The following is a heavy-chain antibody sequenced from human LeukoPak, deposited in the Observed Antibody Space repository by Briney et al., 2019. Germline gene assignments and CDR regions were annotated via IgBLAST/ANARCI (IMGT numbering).Heavy chain of an antibody. CDR2: INPNSGGT. V-gene: IGHV1-2*04. J-gene: IGHJ4*02. D-gene: IGHD3-22*01. CDR3: AREDDSSGDYFDY. CDR1: GYTSTGYY. Sequence: ASVKVSCKASGYTSTGYYMHWVRQAPGQGLEWMGWINPNSGGTNYAQKFQGWVTMTRDTSISTAYMELSRLRSDDTAVYYCAREDDSSGDYFDYWGQGTLVTVSS.